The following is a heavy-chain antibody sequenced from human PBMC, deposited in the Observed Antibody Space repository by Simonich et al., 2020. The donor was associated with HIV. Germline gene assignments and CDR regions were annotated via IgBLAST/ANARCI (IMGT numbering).Heavy chain of an antibody. J-gene: IGHJ4*02. CDR3: ARRHPTTVTTPYFDY. CDR1: GGSFSGYY. D-gene: IGHD4-17*01. V-gene: IGHV4-34*01. Sequence: QVQLQQWGAGLLKPSETLSLTCAVYGGSFSGYYWSWIRQHPGKGLEWLGEINHSGSTNSNPSLKSRVTISVDTSKNQFSLKLSSVTAADTAVYYCARRHPTTVTTPYFDYWGQGTLVTVSS. CDR2: INHSGST.